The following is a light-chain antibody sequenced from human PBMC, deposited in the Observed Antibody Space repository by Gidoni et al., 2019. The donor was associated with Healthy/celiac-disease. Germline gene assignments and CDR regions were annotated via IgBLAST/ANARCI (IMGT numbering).Light chain of an antibody. V-gene: IGLV1-44*01. CDR1: SSNIGSNT. CDR3: AAWDDSLNGHVV. Sequence: QSVMTQPPSASGTPGQRVTISCSVSSSNIGSNTVNWYQQLPGTAPKLLIYSNNQRPSGVPDRFSGSKSGTSASLAISGLQSEDEADYYCAAWDDSLNGHVVVGGGTKLTVL. J-gene: IGLJ2*01. CDR2: SNN.